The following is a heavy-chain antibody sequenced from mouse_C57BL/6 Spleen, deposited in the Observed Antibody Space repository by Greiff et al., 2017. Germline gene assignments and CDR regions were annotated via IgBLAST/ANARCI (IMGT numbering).Heavy chain of an antibody. Sequence: EVKLLESGGGLVQPGGSLSLSCAASGFTFTDYYMSWVRQPPGKALEWLGFIRNKANGYTTEYSASVKGRFTSSRDNSQSILYLQMNALRAEDSATYYCARYYDYAMDYWGQGTSVTGSS. V-gene: IGHV7-3*01. D-gene: IGHD2-3*01. J-gene: IGHJ4*01. CDR2: IRNKANGYTT. CDR3: ARYYDYAMDY. CDR1: GFTFTDYY.